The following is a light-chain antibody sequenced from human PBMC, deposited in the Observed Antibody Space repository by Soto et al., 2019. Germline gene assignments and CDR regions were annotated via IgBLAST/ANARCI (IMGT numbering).Light chain of an antibody. Sequence: EIVLTQSPGTLSLSPGERATLSCRASQSVSSSYLAWYQQKPGQAPRLLIYGASSRATGIPDRFSGSGSGTDFTLTISRLEPEDFAVYYCQQYGSSRGSWTFVQGTKVEIK. J-gene: IGKJ1*01. CDR2: GAS. CDR3: QQYGSSRGSWT. CDR1: QSVSSSY. V-gene: IGKV3-20*01.